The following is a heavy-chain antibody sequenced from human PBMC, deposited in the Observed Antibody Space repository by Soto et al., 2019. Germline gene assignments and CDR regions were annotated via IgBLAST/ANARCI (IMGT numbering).Heavy chain of an antibody. V-gene: IGHV1-2*02. J-gene: IGHJ4*02. CDR3: ARELYSCGAECPYYMDY. CDR2: SNPNSGGT. CDR1: GYTFTGYY. Sequence: GASVQVSCKASGYTFTGYYMHWVRQAPGQGLEWMGWSNPNSGGTNYAQKFQGRVTMTRDTSISTAYMELSRLRSDDTAVYYCARELYSCGAECPYYMDYWGQGTPVTVSS. D-gene: IGHD2-21*01.